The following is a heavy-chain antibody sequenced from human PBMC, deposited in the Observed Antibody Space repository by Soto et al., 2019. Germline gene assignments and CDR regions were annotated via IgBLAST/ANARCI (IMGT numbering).Heavy chain of an antibody. CDR1: GGSISSGDYY. D-gene: IGHD3-10*01. Sequence: SETLSLTCTVSGGSISSGDYYWSWIRQHPGKGLEWIGYITYSGTTYYNPALKSRVTISLDTYKNQFSLKLSSVTAADTAGYYCARDGRVRGFPYGMGVVGQGTTVP. CDR2: ITYSGTT. V-gene: IGHV4-31*03. CDR3: ARDGRVRGFPYGMGV. J-gene: IGHJ6*01.